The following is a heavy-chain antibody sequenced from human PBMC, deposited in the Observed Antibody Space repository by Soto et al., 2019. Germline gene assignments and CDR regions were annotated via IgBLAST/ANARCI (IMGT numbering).Heavy chain of an antibody. V-gene: IGHV4-59*01. J-gene: IGHJ5*02. CDR3: AGRDAVLRDPWLDP. CDR1: GGSISSFY. CDR2: VHYKGIT. D-gene: IGHD1-26*01. Sequence: SETLSLTCTVSGGSISSFYWSWLRQSPGKGLEWIGYVHYKGITNYNPSLESRVTISIDTSKKQFSLKMSSVTTADTAVYYCAGRDAVLRDPWLDPWGPGTMVTV.